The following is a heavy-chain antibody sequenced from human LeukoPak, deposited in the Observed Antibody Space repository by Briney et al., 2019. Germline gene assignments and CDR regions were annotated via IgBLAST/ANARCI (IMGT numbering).Heavy chain of an antibody. J-gene: IGHJ3*02. CDR2: IKQDGSGK. D-gene: IGHD5-24*01. V-gene: IGHV3-7*01. Sequence: QPGGSLGLSCAASGFTFSRYWMSWVRQAPGKGLEWVASIKQDGSGKYYVDSVKGRFTISRDNSKNSLNLQMNSLRDEETAVYYCARDADLGATITGAFDIWGQGTMVTVSS. CDR3: ARDADLGATITGAFDI. CDR1: GFTFSRYW.